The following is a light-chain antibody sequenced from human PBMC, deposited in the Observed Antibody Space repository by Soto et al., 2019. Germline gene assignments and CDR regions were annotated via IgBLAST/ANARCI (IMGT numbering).Light chain of an antibody. Sequence: QYALTQPASVSGSPGHSITISCTGTSSDVGGYNYVSWYQQHPGKAPKLMIYDVSNRPSGVSNRFSGSKSGNTASLTISGLQAEDEADYYCSSYTSSSTYVFGTGTKVTVL. CDR1: SSDVGGYNY. CDR3: SSYTSSSTYV. CDR2: DVS. J-gene: IGLJ1*01. V-gene: IGLV2-14*01.